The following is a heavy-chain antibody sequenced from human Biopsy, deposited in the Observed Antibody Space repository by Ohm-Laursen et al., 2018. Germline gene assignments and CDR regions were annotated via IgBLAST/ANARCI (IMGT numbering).Heavy chain of an antibody. D-gene: IGHD1-26*01. V-gene: IGHV2-5*02. CDR2: IYGDDNK. J-gene: IGHJ4*02. CDR1: SSSLTNGGLS. Sequence: TQTLTLTCSFPSSSLTNGGLSVGWIRQSPGRALEWLGLIYGDDNKSYSPSLKSRLLITKDTSKNQVVLTLTNVDPVDTGTYYCAHRQKWTFDFWGQGTLVTVSS. CDR3: AHRQKWTFDF.